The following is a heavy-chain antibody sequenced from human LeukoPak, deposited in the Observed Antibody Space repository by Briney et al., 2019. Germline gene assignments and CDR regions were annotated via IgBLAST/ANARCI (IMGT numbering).Heavy chain of an antibody. CDR1: GFTFSSYE. V-gene: IGHV3-48*03. J-gene: IGHJ4*02. D-gene: IGHD2-21*02. CDR3: ARDLLENCGGDCYGDY. CDR2: ISSSGSTI. Sequence: PGGSLRLSCAASGFTFSSYEMNWVRQAPGKGLEWVSYISSSGSTIYYADSVKGRFTISRDNAKNSLYLQMNSLRAEDTAVYYCARDLLENCGGDCYGDYWGQGTLVTVSS.